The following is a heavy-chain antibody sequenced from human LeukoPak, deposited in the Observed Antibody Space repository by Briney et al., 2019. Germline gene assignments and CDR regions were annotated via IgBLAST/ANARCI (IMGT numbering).Heavy chain of an antibody. Sequence: GGSLRLSCAASGFTFSGYGMHWVRQAPGKGLEWMTFISYDGSNKYYADSVKGRFTISRDNSKNPLYLQMDSLRTEGTAVYYCAKNRLRGSYYFDDWGQGTLVTVPS. CDR1: GFTFSGYG. D-gene: IGHD1-26*01. V-gene: IGHV3-30*05. CDR2: ISYDGSNK. CDR3: AKNRLRGSYYFDD. J-gene: IGHJ4*02.